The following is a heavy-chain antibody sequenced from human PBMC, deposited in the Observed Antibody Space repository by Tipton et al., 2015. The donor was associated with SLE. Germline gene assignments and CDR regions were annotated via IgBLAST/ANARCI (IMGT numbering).Heavy chain of an antibody. CDR1: GGSISSYY. CDR3: GRGGGAYFDY. D-gene: IGHD3-10*01. J-gene: IGHJ4*02. V-gene: IGHV4-59*07. CDR2: IYYSGST. Sequence: TLSLTCTVSGGSISSYYWSWIRQPPGKGLEWIGYIYYSGSTNYNPSLKSRVTISVDTSKNQFSLKLSSVTAADTAVYYCGRGGGAYFDYWGQGTLVTASS.